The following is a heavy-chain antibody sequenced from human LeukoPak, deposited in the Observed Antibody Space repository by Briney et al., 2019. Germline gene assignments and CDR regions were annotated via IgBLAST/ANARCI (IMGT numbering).Heavy chain of an antibody. CDR1: GFTFSNFW. CDR2: IKQDETEK. D-gene: IGHD3-3*01. J-gene: IGHJ6*02. CDR3: AREVFDFWSGYSYGMDV. V-gene: IGHV3-7*03. Sequence: PGGSLRLSCTASGFTFSNFWMGWVRQAPGKGLEWVANIKQDETEKFYLGSVKGRFTISRDNAKNSLYLQMNSLRAEDTAVYYCAREVFDFWSGYSYGMDVWGQGTTVTVSS.